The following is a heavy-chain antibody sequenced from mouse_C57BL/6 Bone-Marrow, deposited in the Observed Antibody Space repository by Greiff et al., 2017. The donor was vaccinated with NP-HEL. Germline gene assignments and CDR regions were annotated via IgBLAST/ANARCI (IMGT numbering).Heavy chain of an antibody. J-gene: IGHJ1*03. D-gene: IGHD4-1*01. CDR1: GFTFSSYG. V-gene: IGHV5-6*01. CDR3: ASPNWDWYFDV. CDR2: ISSGGSYT. Sequence: EVKLVESGGDLVKPGGSLKLSCAASGFTFSSYGMSWVRQTPDKRLEWVATISSGGSYTYYPESVKGRFTISRDNAKNTLYLQMSSLKSEDTAMYYCASPNWDWYFDVWGTGTTVTVSS.